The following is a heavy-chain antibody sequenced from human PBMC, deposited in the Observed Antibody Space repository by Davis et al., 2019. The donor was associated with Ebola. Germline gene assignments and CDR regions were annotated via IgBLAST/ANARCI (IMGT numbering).Heavy chain of an antibody. D-gene: IGHD5-12*01. CDR1: GFTFSSYG. V-gene: IGHV3-30*19. CDR2: IWYDGSNK. J-gene: IGHJ4*02. Sequence: GESLKISCAASGFTFSSYGMHWVRQAPGKGLEWVAVIWYDGSNKYYADSVKGRFTISRDNSKSTLYLQMNSLRAEDTAVYYCTRGPDIVATGSLDYWGQGTLVTVSS. CDR3: TRGPDIVATGSLDY.